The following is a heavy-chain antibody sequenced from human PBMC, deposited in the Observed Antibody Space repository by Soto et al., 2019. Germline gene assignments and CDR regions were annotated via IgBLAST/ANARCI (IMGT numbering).Heavy chain of an antibody. CDR1: GFIVSSAW. Sequence: GGSLRLSCAASGFIVSSAWMNWVRQAPGKGLEWVGRIHTKADGGTTDYAAPVKGRVTISRDDSKNTLFLQMNSLKSEDTAVYYCTTSTGAVEMEHAPEGIYYYYDMDVWGQGTTVTVSS. D-gene: IGHD2-8*01. J-gene: IGHJ6*02. V-gene: IGHV3-15*07. CDR3: TTSTGAVEMEHAPEGIYYYYDMDV. CDR2: IHTKADGGTT.